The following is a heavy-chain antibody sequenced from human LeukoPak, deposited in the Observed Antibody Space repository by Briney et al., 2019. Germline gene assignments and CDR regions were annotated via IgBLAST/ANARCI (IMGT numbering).Heavy chain of an antibody. CDR3: ARHLTSSTYYDFWSGYHYYFDY. V-gene: IGHV4-59*08. CDR2: IYYSGST. Sequence: SETLSLTCTVSGGSITGYYWTWIRQPPGKGLESVGYIYYSGSTNYNPSLKSRVTISVDTSKNQFSLKLSSVTAADTAVYYCARHLTSSTYYDFWSGYHYYFDYWGQGTLVTVSS. J-gene: IGHJ4*02. CDR1: GGSITGYY. D-gene: IGHD3-3*01.